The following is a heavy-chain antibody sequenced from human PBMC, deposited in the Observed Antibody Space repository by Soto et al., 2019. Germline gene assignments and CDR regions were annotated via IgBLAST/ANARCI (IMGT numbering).Heavy chain of an antibody. D-gene: IGHD2-15*01. CDR2: INPSGGST. J-gene: IGHJ3*02. V-gene: IGHV1-46*03. CDR3: ASLGSSILKAFDI. CDR1: GYTFTSYY. Sequence: ASVKVACKASGYTFTSYYVRWVRQAPGQGLEWMGIINPSGGSTSYAQKFQGRVTMTRDTSTSTVYMELSSLRSEDTAVYYCASLGSSILKAFDIRGQGTMVTVSS.